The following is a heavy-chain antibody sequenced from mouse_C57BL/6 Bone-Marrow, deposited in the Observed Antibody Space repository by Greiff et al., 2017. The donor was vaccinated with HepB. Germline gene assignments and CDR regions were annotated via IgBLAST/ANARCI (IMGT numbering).Heavy chain of an antibody. D-gene: IGHD2-1*01. CDR2: INYDGSSP. Sequence: DVKLVESEGGLVQPGSSMKLSCTASGFTFSDYYMAWVRQVPEKGLEWVANINYDGSSPYYLDSLKSRFIISRDNAKNILYLQMSSLKSEDTATYYCAREGGNYVDWYFDVWGTGTTVTVSS. CDR3: AREGGNYVDWYFDV. J-gene: IGHJ1*03. CDR1: GFTFSDYY. V-gene: IGHV5-16*01.